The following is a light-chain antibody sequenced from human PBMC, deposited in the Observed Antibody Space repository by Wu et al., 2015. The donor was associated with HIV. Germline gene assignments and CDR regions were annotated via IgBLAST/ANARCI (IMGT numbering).Light chain of an antibody. J-gene: IGKJ5*01. CDR3: QQYGDSPIT. Sequence: EIVLTQSPVTLSLSPGERATLSCRASQSVDSYVAWYQQKRGQPPRLLISGASIRATGIPDKFSGAGAGTDFSLIISGLEPEDSAVYYCQQYGDSPITFGQGTRLEIK. CDR1: QSVDSY. V-gene: IGKV3-20*01. CDR2: GAS.